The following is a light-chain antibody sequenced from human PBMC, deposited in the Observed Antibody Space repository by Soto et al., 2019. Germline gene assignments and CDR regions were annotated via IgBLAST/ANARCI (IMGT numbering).Light chain of an antibody. CDR2: DNS. V-gene: IGLV3-21*04. CDR3: QVWDSIRDHPV. Sequence: SYELTQPPSVSVAPGKTARITCGGSNVGIKSVHWYQQRPGQAPVLVIYDNSGRPSRIPERFSGSNSGNTATLTISGVEAGDEADYYCQVWDSIRDHPVFGGGTKVTVL. J-gene: IGLJ2*01. CDR1: NVGIKS.